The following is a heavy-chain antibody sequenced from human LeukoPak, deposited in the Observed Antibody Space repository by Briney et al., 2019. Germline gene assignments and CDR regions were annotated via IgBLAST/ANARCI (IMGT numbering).Heavy chain of an antibody. D-gene: IGHD5-18*01. Sequence: GGSLRLSCAASGFTFSTYYLTWVRQAPGRGLEWVSGISGSGGSTFYADSVKGRFTVSRDNSKNTLYLQMNGLRADDTAIYYCARVDTVMAYYFDLWGQGTLVTVSS. J-gene: IGHJ4*02. CDR2: ISGSGGST. V-gene: IGHV3-23*01. CDR3: ARVDTVMAYYFDL. CDR1: GFTFSTYY.